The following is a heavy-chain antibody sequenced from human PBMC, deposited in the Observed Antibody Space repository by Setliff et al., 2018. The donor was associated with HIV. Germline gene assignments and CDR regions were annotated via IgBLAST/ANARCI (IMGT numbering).Heavy chain of an antibody. CDR3: ARDQLRVPERWDFDF. CDR1: GFNFNKYA. J-gene: IGHJ4*02. Sequence: GGSLRLSCVASGFNFNKYAMHWVRQAPGKGLECAGLISYDGSATYYADSVEGRFTIFRDNAKNTLYLQMNSLRVEDTALYYCARDQLRVPERWDFDFWGQGTLVTVSS. V-gene: IGHV3-30*04. CDR2: ISYDGSAT. D-gene: IGHD1-26*01.